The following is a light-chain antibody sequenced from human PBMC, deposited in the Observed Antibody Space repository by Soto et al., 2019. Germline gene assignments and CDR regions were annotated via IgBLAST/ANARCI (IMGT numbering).Light chain of an antibody. J-gene: IGLJ3*02. CDR1: SGHSSYA. CDR3: QTWGTGIQV. CDR2: LNSDGSH. Sequence: QAVVTQSPSASASLGASVKLTCTLSSGHSSYAIAWHQQQPEKGPRYLMKLNSDGSHSKGDGIPDRFSGSSSGAERYLTISSLQSEDEADYYCQTWGTGIQVFGGETKLTVL. V-gene: IGLV4-69*01.